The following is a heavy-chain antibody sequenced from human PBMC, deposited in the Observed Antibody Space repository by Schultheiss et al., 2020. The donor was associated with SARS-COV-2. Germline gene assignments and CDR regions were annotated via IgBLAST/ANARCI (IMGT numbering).Heavy chain of an antibody. CDR1: GFTFSSYS. D-gene: IGHD1-1*01. CDR2: ISSSGSTI. J-gene: IGHJ4*02. Sequence: GGSLRLSCAASGFTFSSYSMNWVRQAPGKGLEWVSYISSSGSTIYYADSVKGRFTISRDKSKNTLYVQMNSLRVDDTAVYYCVKEGEEMGTSWGQGTLVTVTS. CDR3: VKEGEEMGTS. V-gene: IGHV3-48*01.